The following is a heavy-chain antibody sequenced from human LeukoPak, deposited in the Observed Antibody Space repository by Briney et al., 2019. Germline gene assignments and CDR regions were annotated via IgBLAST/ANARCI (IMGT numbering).Heavy chain of an antibody. CDR2: IYSGGST. J-gene: IGHJ4*02. Sequence: GGSLRLSCAASGFTVSSNYMSWVRQAPGKGLEWVSVIYSGGSTYYADSVKGRFTISRDNSKNTLYLQMNSLRAEDTAVYYCARDTLLWFGESTSFDYWGQGTLVTVSS. CDR1: GFTVSSNY. D-gene: IGHD3-10*01. CDR3: ARDTLLWFGESTSFDY. V-gene: IGHV3-53*05.